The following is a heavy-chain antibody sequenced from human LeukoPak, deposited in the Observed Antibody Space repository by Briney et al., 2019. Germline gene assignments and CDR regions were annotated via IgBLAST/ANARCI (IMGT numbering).Heavy chain of an antibody. CDR2: INPSGGNT. CDR1: GYTFTSYY. Sequence: ASVKVSCKASGYTFTSYYMHWVRQAPGQGLKWMGIINPSGGNTGYAQKFQGRVTMTRSTSISTAYMELSSLRSEDTAVYYCASAPTGWGVHHFDYFGQRNIVIVFS. J-gene: IGHJ4*02. D-gene: IGHD3-16*01. V-gene: IGHV1-46*01. CDR3: ASAPTGWGVHHFDY.